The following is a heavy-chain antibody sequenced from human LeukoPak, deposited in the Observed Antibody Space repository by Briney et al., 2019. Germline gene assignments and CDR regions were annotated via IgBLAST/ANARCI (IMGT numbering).Heavy chain of an antibody. CDR2: MNPNSGNT. Sequence: ASVKVSCKASGYTFTSYDINWVRQATGQGLEWMGWMNPNSGNTGYAQKFQGRVTITRNTSISTAYMELSSLRSEDTAVYYCARGGYSSSWSFSGPQNFDYWGQGTLVTVSS. J-gene: IGHJ4*02. CDR3: ARGGYSSSWSFSGPQNFDY. D-gene: IGHD6-13*01. V-gene: IGHV1-8*01. CDR1: GYTFTSYD.